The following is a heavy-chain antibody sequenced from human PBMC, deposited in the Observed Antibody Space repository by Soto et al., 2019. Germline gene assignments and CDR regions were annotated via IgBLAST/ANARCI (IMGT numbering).Heavy chain of an antibody. CDR1: GITFSNYG. D-gene: IGHD3-16*01. CDR2: IWYDGRDK. CDR3: VRGYGYFAN. Sequence: QVQLVESGGGVVQPGRSLRLSCAASGITFSNYGTHWVRQAPGKGLEWVAVIWYDGRDKYYADSVKGRFTISRDNSKNTLYLQMNSLTDDDTAVYYCVRGYGYFANWGQGTLVTVSS. J-gene: IGHJ4*02. V-gene: IGHV3-33*01.